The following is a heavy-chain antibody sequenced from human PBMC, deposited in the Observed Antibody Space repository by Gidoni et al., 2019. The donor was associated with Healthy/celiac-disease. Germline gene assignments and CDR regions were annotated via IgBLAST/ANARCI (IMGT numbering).Heavy chain of an antibody. D-gene: IGHD6-13*01. CDR1: GFTFSSYS. Sequence: EVQLVESGGGLVKPGGSLRLSCAASGFTFSSYSMNWVRQAPGKGLEWVSSISSSSSYIYYADSVKGRFTISRDNTKNSLYLQMNSLRAEDTAVYYCARGSSHGDFQHWGQGTLVTVSS. V-gene: IGHV3-21*06. J-gene: IGHJ1*01. CDR3: ARGSSHGDFQH. CDR2: ISSSSSYI.